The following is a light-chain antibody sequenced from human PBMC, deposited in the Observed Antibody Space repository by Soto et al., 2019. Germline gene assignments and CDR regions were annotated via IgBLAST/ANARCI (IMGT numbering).Light chain of an antibody. CDR3: QQHNQWPIT. CDR1: QSAGNF. J-gene: IGKJ5*01. CDR2: YIS. V-gene: IGKV3D-15*01. Sequence: EIVLTQSPGTLAVCPGETSSLSCRASQSAGNFLAWYQQKPGQAPRLLIYYISTRATGIPARFSGSGSGTEFTLTINSLQSEDSAVYYCQQHNQWPITFGQGTRLEIK.